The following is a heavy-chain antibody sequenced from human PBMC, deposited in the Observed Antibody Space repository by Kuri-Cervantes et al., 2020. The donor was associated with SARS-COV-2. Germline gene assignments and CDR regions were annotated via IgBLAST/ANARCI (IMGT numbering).Heavy chain of an antibody. CDR2: IWYDGSNK. CDR3: ARVGPRGTGIAVAGYWYFDL. J-gene: IGHJ2*01. V-gene: IGHV3-33*01. CDR1: GFTFSSYG. D-gene: IGHD6-19*01. Sequence: GESLKISCAASGFTFSSYGMHWVRQAPGKGLEWVAVIWYDGSNKYYADSVKGRFTISRDNAKNSLYLQMNSLRDEDTAVYYCARVGPRGTGIAVAGYWYFDLWGRGTLVTVSS.